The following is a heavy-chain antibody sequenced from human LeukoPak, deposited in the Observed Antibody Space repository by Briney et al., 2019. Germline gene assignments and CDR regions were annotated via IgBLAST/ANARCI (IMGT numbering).Heavy chain of an antibody. CDR3: ARPNSSGWYGLYFDL. CDR1: GYTFTSYG. Sequence: ASVKVSCKASGYTFTSYGISWVRQAPGQGLEWMGWITAYNGNTNYAQKLQGRVTMTTDTSTSTAYMELRSLRSDDTAVYYCARPNSSGWYGLYFDLWGRGTLVTVSS. CDR2: ITAYNGNT. V-gene: IGHV1-18*01. J-gene: IGHJ2*01. D-gene: IGHD6-19*01.